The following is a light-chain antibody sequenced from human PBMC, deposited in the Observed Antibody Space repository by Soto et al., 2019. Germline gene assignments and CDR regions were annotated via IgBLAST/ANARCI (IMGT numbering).Light chain of an antibody. V-gene: IGLV1-40*01. CDR3: QSYDRSLSGSRV. CDR1: SSNFGAGYD. Sequence: QSVLTQPPSVSGAPGQRVTISCTGSSSNFGAGYDVHWYQQLPGTAPKLLIYDNTNRPSGVPDRFSGSKSGTSASLAITGLQADDEADYYCQSYDRSLSGSRVFGTGTKVTVL. CDR2: DNT. J-gene: IGLJ1*01.